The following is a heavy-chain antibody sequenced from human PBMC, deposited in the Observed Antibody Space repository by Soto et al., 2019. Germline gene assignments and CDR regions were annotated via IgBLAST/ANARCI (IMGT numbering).Heavy chain of an antibody. Sequence: EVQLVQSAVEVKKSGESLMISCEASGYTFSSYWIGWVRQMPGKGLEGMGIVYPGTSNTRYSPSFQGQVTISADKAISTAYLQWSSLKASDSATYYCARRYCTNSTNCPVGYGFDVWGQGTTVTVSS. D-gene: IGHD2-8*01. CDR1: GYTFSSYW. V-gene: IGHV5-51*01. CDR3: ARRYCTNSTNCPVGYGFDV. J-gene: IGHJ6*02. CDR2: VYPGTSNT.